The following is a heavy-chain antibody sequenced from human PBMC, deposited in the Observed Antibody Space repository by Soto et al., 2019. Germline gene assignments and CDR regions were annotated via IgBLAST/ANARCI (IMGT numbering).Heavy chain of an antibody. CDR3: AKDLDKWNYYYYYGMDV. D-gene: IGHD1-20*01. CDR1: GFGFTFSTSA. V-gene: IGHV3-23*01. Sequence: VGSLRLSCAASGFGFTFSTSAMSWVRQAPGKGLEWVSTFRESGGTTHYANSVKGRFTISRDTSKNMLYLQMNSLRAEDTAIYYCAKDLDKWNYYYYYGMDVWGQGTTVTVSS. J-gene: IGHJ6*02. CDR2: FRESGGTT.